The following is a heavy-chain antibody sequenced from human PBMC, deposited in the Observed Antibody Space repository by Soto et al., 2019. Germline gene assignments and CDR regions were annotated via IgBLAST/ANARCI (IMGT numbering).Heavy chain of an antibody. J-gene: IGHJ6*01. Sequence: PGGSLRLSCASSVFTFSSYGMHWVRQAPGKWLEWVAVISYDGSNKYYADSVKDRFTISRDNSKNTLYLQMNSLRAEDTAVYYCAKTVRIAARGSKPPSYGMDVLGQGTTVTVSS. D-gene: IGHD6-6*01. CDR3: AKTVRIAARGSKPPSYGMDV. CDR2: ISYDGSNK. CDR1: VFTFSSYG. V-gene: IGHV3-30*18.